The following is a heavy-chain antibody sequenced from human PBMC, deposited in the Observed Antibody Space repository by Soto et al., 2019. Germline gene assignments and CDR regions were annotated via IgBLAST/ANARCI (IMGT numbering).Heavy chain of an antibody. J-gene: IGHJ6*02. CDR2: ISYDGRSE. CDR3: AKDLDVVMVLSATRGLDV. V-gene: IGHV3-30*18. CDR1: GFTFSNFG. Sequence: GGSLRLSCVGSGFTFSNFGMHWVRQAPGKGPEWVAGISYDGRSESYVDSVRGRFTLSRDNSKNTLSLQMISLRPEDTGVYYCAKDLDVVMVLSATRGLDVWGQGTTGTVS. D-gene: IGHD2-15*01.